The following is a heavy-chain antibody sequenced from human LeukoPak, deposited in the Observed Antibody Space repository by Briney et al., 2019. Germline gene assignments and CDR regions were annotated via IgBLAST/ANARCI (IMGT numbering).Heavy chain of an antibody. Sequence: SETLSLTCTVSGGSISSYYWSWIRQPPGKGLEWIGYTYYSGSTNYNPSLKSRVTISADMSKNQFSLKLSSVAAADTAVYYCARHGSGASGFDIWGQGTMVTVSS. CDR2: TYYSGST. CDR3: ARHGSGASGFDI. J-gene: IGHJ3*02. D-gene: IGHD3-10*01. CDR1: GGSISSYY. V-gene: IGHV4-59*08.